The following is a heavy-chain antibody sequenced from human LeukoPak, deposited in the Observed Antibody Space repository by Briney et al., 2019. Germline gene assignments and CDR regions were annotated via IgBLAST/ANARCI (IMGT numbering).Heavy chain of an antibody. D-gene: IGHD6-6*01. CDR2: IYYSGST. Sequence: SSETLSLTCIVSGGSISTYYWSWIRQSPGKGLEWIGYIYYSGSTKYNPSLKSRVTISVDTSKNQFSLKLSSVTAADTAVYCCARHSSIAARPGAFGIWGQGTMVTVSS. J-gene: IGHJ3*02. V-gene: IGHV4-59*08. CDR1: GGSISTYY. CDR3: ARHSSIAARPGAFGI.